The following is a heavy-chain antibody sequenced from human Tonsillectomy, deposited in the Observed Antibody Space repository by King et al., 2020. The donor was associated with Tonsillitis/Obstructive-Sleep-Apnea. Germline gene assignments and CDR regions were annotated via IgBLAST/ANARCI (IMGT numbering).Heavy chain of an antibody. D-gene: IGHD6-13*01. J-gene: IGHJ4*02. CDR2: IDPSDSYT. CDR1: GYSFTSYW. CDR3: ARGGILSAGAPDF. Sequence: DVQLVESGVEVKKPGESLRISCKGSGYSFTSYWISWVRQMPGKGLERMGRIDPSDSYTNYSPSFQGHVTISADKSISTAYLQWSSLKASDTAMYYCARGGILSAGAPDFWGQGTLVTVSS. V-gene: IGHV5-10-1*01.